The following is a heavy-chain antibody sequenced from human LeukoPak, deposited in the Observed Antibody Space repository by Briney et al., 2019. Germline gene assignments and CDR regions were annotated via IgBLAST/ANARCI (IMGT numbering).Heavy chain of an antibody. V-gene: IGHV4-39*01. J-gene: IGHJ4*02. CDR3: ARPPGFSTSFWD. Sequence: PSETLSLTCTVSGGSISGTSYYWGWIRQPPGKGPEWIGSIHYSGRTYYKPSLKSRVTISVDTSKNQFPLKLTSVTSADTAVYYCARPPGFSTSFWDWGQGTLVTVSS. CDR1: GGSISGTSYY. CDR2: IHYSGRT. D-gene: IGHD2-2*01.